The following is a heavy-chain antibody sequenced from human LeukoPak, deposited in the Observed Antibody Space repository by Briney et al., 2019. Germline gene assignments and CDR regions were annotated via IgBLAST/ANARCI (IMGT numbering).Heavy chain of an antibody. Sequence: GGSLRLSCAASGFTFSSYAMSWVRQAPGKGLEWVSAISGSGGSTYYADSVKGRFTISRDNSKNTLYLQMNSLRAEDTGVYYCAGGGSSSWYSLYWYLDLWGRGTLVTVSS. CDR2: ISGSGGST. J-gene: IGHJ2*01. D-gene: IGHD6-13*01. V-gene: IGHV3-23*01. CDR1: GFTFSSYA. CDR3: AGGGSSSWYSLYWYLDL.